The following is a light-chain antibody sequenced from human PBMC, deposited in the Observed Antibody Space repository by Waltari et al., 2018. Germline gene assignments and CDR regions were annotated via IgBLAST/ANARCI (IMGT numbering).Light chain of an antibody. CDR1: QDITSL. CDR3: QQLKNSPLT. J-gene: IGKJ4*01. CDR2: AAS. V-gene: IGKV1-9*01. Sequence: DIQLTQSPSFLSASVGDRVTITCRASQDITSLLAWDQQKPGKAPKLLIFAASTLQGGVPSRFSGSGSGTEFTLTISSLLPEDFATYYCQQLKNSPLTFGGGTKVEIK.